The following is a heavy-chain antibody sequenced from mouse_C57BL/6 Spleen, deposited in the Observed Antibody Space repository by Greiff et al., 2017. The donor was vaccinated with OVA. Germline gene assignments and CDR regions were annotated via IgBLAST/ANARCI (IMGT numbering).Heavy chain of an antibody. V-gene: IGHV1-85*01. J-gene: IGHJ2*01. D-gene: IGHD1-1*01. Sequence: VQLQQSGPELVKPGASVKLSCKASGYTFTSYDINWVKQRPGQGLEWIGWIYPRDGSTKYNEKFKGKATLTVDTSSSTAYMELHSLTSEDSAVYFCARPHYYGSSYGYFDYWGQGTTLTVSS. CDR3: ARPHYYGSSYGYFDY. CDR1: GYTFTSYD. CDR2: IYPRDGST.